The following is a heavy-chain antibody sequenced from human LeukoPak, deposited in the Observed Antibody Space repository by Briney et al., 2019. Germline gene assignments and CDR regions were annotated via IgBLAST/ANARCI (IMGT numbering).Heavy chain of an antibody. D-gene: IGHD4-17*01. V-gene: IGHV4-39*01. J-gene: IGHJ4*02. CDR1: GGSISSSSSY. Sequence: SETLSLTCTVSGGSISSSSSYWGWIRQPPGKGLEWIGSIYYSGSTYYNPSLKSRVTISVDTSKNQFSLRLSSVTAADTAFYYCARHGPFYGTAFYFDYWGQGTLVTVSS. CDR3: ARHGPFYGTAFYFDY. CDR2: IYYSGST.